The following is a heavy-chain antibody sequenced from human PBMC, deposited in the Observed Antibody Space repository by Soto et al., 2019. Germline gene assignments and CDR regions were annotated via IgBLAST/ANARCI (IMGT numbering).Heavy chain of an antibody. D-gene: IGHD3-3*01. CDR3: ARNGEIYDFWSGYSGNGDYYYGMDV. V-gene: IGHV4-59*01. J-gene: IGHJ6*02. Sequence: SETLSLTCTLFGGSISSYDWSWIRQPTGKGLEWIGYIYYSGSTNYNPSLKSRVTISVDTYKNQFSLKLSSVTAADTAVYYWARNGEIYDFWSGYSGNGDYYYGMDVRGQGTTVTVSS. CDR1: GGSISSYD. CDR2: IYYSGST.